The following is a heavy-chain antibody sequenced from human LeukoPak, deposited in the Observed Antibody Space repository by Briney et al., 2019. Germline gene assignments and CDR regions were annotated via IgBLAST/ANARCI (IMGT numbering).Heavy chain of an antibody. J-gene: IGHJ4*02. CDR1: GFTFSSYT. Sequence: GGSPRLSCAASGFTFSSYTMNWVRQAPGKGLEWVSSITSSSYIYYADSVKGRFTISRDNAKNSLYLQMNSLTAEDTAVYYCARGIPIDYWGQGTPVTLSS. V-gene: IGHV3-21*01. CDR3: ARGIPIDY. CDR2: ITSSSYI.